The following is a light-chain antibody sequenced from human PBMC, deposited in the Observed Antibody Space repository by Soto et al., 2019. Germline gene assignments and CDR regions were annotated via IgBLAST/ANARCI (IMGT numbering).Light chain of an antibody. Sequence: QLVRTQSPSASASLGASVKLTCTLSSGHSNYAIAWHQQQSEKGPRYLMKLNSDGSHSKGDGIPDRFSGSSSGAERYLTISSLQSEDQADYYCQTWGSGIAVFGGGTKLTVL. CDR2: LNSDGSH. J-gene: IGLJ2*01. CDR3: QTWGSGIAV. CDR1: SGHSNYA. V-gene: IGLV4-69*01.